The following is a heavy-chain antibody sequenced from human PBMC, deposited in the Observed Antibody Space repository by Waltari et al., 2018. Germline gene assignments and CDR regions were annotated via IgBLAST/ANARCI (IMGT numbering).Heavy chain of an antibody. Sequence: QLVQSGAEVKKPGASVKVSCKASGYIFSNYGITWVRKAPGQGLEWMGWINPYHRDTKYEQNLQSRVTTTTDTSTTTAYMEIRTLRSDDTAIYYCARDDVDSSNFGGFWGQGTLVTVSS. CDR2: INPYHRDT. D-gene: IGHD6-13*01. CDR3: ARDDVDSSNFGGF. J-gene: IGHJ4*02. CDR1: GYIFSNYG. V-gene: IGHV1-18*01.